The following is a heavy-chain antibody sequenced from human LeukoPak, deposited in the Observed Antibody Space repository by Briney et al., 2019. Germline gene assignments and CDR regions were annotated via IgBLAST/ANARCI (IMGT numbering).Heavy chain of an antibody. D-gene: IGHD2/OR15-2a*01. V-gene: IGHV1-3*01. J-gene: IGHJ6*02. CDR2: INGATGNT. CDR3: ARSIIIVPNTSYYYYYMDV. CDR1: GYTFTSHA. Sequence: ASVKVSCKASGYTFTSHALHWVRQAPGESLEWMAWINGATGNTEYSQKFQARVTITRDTSASTAYMGLSSLRSEDTAVYYCARSIIIVPNTSYYYYYMDVWGQGTTVTVSS.